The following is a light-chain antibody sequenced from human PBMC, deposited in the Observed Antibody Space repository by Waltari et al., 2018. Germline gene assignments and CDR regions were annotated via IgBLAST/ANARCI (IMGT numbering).Light chain of an antibody. CDR1: QSVSSW. CDR2: EAS. CDR3: QQYNSHSTWT. J-gene: IGKJ1*01. Sequence: DIQMTQSPSTLSAPVGDRVTITCRASQSVSSWLAWYQQKPGRAPKLLIYEASSLEGGVPSRFSGSGSGTEFTLTISSLQPDDFATYYCQQYNSHSTWTFGQGTKVEIK. V-gene: IGKV1-5*01.